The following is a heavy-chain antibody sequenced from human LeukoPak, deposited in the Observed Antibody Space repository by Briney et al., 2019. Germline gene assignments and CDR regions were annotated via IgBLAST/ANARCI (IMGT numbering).Heavy chain of an antibody. D-gene: IGHD1-26*01. Sequence: TSETLSLTCTVSGGSISAYYWSWIRQPPGKGLEWIGDVFYSRATNCNPSLESRVTISVDTSKNQFSLNLTSVTAADTAVYYCARVGPTTFYFDYWGQGTLVTASS. J-gene: IGHJ4*02. V-gene: IGHV4-59*01. CDR1: GGSISAYY. CDR3: ARVGPTTFYFDY. CDR2: VFYSRAT.